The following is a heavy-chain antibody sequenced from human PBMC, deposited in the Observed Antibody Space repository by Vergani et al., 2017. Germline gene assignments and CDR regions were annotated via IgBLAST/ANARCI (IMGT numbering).Heavy chain of an antibody. CDR1: GFTFGDYA. J-gene: IGHJ4*02. Sequence: EVQLVESGGGLVQPGRSLRLSCTASGFTFGDYAMSWFRQAPGKGLEWVGFIRSKAYGGTTEYAASVKGRFTISRDDSKSIAYLPMNSLKTEDTAVYYCAKDVRYSSASVFDYWGQGTLVTVSS. V-gene: IGHV3-49*03. CDR3: AKDVRYSSASVFDY. CDR2: IRSKAYGGTT. D-gene: IGHD6-6*01.